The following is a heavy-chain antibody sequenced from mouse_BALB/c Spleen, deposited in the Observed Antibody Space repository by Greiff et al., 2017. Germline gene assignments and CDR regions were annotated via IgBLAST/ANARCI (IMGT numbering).Heavy chain of an antibody. V-gene: IGHV2-9*02. Sequence: VQGVESGPGLVAPSQSLSITCTVSGFSLTSYGVHWVRQPPGKGLEWLGVIWAGGSTNYNSALMSRLSISKDNSKSQVFLKMNSLQTDDTAMYYCARSTMITKTGYFDYWGQGTTLTVSS. J-gene: IGHJ2*01. D-gene: IGHD2-4*01. CDR2: IWAGGST. CDR3: ARSTMITKTGYFDY. CDR1: GFSLTSYG.